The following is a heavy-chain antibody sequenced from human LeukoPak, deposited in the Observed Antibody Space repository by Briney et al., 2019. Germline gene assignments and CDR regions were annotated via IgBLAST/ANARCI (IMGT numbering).Heavy chain of an antibody. D-gene: IGHD2-2*01. CDR1: GGSISSYY. CDR3: ARRIVVVPAATYYFDY. V-gene: IGHV4-59*01. CDR2: IYYSGST. J-gene: IGHJ4*02. Sequence: SETLSLTCTVSGGSISSYYWSWIRQPPGKGLEWIGYIYYSGSTNYNPSLKSRVTISVDTSKNQFSLKLSSVTAADTAVYYCARRIVVVPAATYYFDYWGQGTLVTVSS.